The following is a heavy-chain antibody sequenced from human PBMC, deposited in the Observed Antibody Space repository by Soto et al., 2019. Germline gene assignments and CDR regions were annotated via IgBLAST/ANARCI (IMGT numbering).Heavy chain of an antibody. CDR2: IYWDDDK. Sequence: QITLKEAGPTLVKPARTLTLTCTFSVFSLSTSGVGVGWVRQPPGKALEWLALIYWDDDKRYSPSLKSRPIITKDASKNQVVLTITNMHPVDTAPYYRAHLTGYSYGYGWFAPWGQGTLVTVSS. CDR1: VFSLSTSGVG. CDR3: AHLTGYSYGYGWFAP. D-gene: IGHD5-18*01. J-gene: IGHJ5*02. V-gene: IGHV2-5*02.